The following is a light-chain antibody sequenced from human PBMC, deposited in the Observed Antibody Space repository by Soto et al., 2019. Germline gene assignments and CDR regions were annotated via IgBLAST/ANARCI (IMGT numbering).Light chain of an antibody. CDR1: QSIRSTY. CDR2: GAS. CDR3: QQYGSSPPFT. J-gene: IGKJ3*01. Sequence: EIVLTQSPGTLSLSPGERATLSCGASQSIRSTYLAWYQQKPGQAPRLLIYGASSRATGIPDRFSGSESGTDFTLTISRLEPEDSSVYYCQQYGSSPPFTFGPGTKVEIK. V-gene: IGKV3-20*01.